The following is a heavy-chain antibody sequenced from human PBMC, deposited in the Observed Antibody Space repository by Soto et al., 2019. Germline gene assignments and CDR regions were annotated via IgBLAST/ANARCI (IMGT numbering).Heavy chain of an antibody. J-gene: IGHJ4*02. Sequence: ESLSPTGTVSVGSFSNSKYYWGWILQSPGKGLEWIGSVYYRGRSYSKSSVKSRVTISVDTSKNQFSLNLNSVTASDTAVYYCVSQRTSVLTQAYFDYWGPGALVTVSS. CDR1: VGSFSNSKYY. V-gene: IGHV4-39*01. CDR3: VSQRTSVLTQAYFDY. D-gene: IGHD2-8*01. CDR2: VYYRGRS.